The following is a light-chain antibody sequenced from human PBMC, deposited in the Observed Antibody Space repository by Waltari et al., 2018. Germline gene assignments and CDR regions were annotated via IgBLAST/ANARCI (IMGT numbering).Light chain of an antibody. V-gene: IGLV2-14*03. J-gene: IGLJ2*01. CDR3: SSFTSSTTGI. CDR1: SSDSGGYEY. Sequence: SALTQPDSVSGSPGQSITIPCSGISSDSGGYEYVSWYQQHPGKAPTVIIYDVNNRPSGVSNRFSGSKSGSSASLTISGLQAEDEADYYCSSFTSSTTGIFGGGTKVTVL. CDR2: DVN.